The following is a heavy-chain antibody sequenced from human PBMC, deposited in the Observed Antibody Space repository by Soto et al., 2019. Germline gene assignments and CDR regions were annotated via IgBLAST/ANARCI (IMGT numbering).Heavy chain of an antibody. Sequence: QITLKESGPTLVKPTQTLTLTCTFSGFSLSTSGVGVGWIRQPPGKALEWLALIYWDDDKRYSPSLKSRLTITKDTSKHPVVLTMTNMDHVDTATYYCAHRTVTTGFDYWGQGTLVTVSS. CDR2: IYWDDDK. V-gene: IGHV2-5*02. D-gene: IGHD4-17*01. CDR1: GFSLSTSGVG. CDR3: AHRTVTTGFDY. J-gene: IGHJ4*02.